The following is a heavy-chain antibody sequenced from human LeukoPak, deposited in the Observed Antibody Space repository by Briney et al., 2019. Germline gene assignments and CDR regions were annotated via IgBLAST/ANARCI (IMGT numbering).Heavy chain of an antibody. CDR3: ARGRVVTAMV. Sequence: ASVKVSCKSSGYIFTSHDITWVRQAAGQGLEWMGWMNPNSGDTGYAQKFQGRVTMTRNTSISTAYMELSSLRSEDTAVYYCARGRVVTAMVWGQGTLVTVSS. D-gene: IGHD5-18*01. J-gene: IGHJ4*02. CDR2: MNPNSGDT. CDR1: GYIFTSHD. V-gene: IGHV1-8*01.